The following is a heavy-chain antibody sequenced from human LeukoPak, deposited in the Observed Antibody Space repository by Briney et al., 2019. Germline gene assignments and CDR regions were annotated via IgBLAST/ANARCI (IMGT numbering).Heavy chain of an antibody. CDR1: GFPFSDFS. D-gene: IGHD2-8*01. J-gene: IGHJ4*02. Sequence: GGSLRLSCATSGFPFSDFSMSWVRQAPGEGLEWISTTNSGGTSTYYAESVKGRFTISRDNFKNTLYLQMSSLRVEDTAVYYCAKQSYARSLGEGGPGTLVSVSS. CDR3: AKQSYARSLGE. CDR2: TNSGGTST. V-gene: IGHV3-23*01.